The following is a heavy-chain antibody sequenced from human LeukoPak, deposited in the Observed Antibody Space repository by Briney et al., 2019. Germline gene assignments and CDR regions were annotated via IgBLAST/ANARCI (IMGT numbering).Heavy chain of an antibody. D-gene: IGHD2/OR15-2a*01. V-gene: IGHV3-30-3*01. CDR3: ASPTSYGFSWASPLDS. J-gene: IGHJ4*02. CDR2: ISYDGINK. CDR1: GFTFSTYT. Sequence: PGGSLRLSCAASGFTFSTYTMHWVRQAPGKGLEWVALISYDGINKYYADSVKGRFTISRDNSKNTLYLQMNSLRADDTAVYYCASPTSYGFSWASPLDSWGQGTLVTVSS.